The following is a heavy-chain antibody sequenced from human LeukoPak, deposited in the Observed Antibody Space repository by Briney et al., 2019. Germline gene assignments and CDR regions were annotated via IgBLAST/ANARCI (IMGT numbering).Heavy chain of an antibody. CDR1: GFTFSSYG. D-gene: IGHD3-9*01. J-gene: IGHJ4*02. CDR2: ISGSGGST. V-gene: IGHV3-23*01. Sequence: GGSLRLSCAASGFTFSSYGMSWVRQAPGKGLEWVSAISGSGGSTYYADSVKGRFTISRDNSKNTLYLQMNSLRAEDTAVYYCAKGGRLRYFDWSHFDYWGQGTLVTVSS. CDR3: AKGGRLRYFDWSHFDY.